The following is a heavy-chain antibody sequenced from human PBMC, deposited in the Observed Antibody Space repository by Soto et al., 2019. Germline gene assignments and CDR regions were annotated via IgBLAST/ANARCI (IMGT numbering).Heavy chain of an antibody. CDR3: ARGLSPAGSGSYYNEENIDY. Sequence: GGSLRLSCAASGFTFSSYGMHWVRQAPGKGLEWVAVIWYDGSNKYYADSVKGRFTISRDNSKNTLYLQMNSLRAEDTAVYYCARGLSPAGSGSYYNEENIDYWGQGTLVTVSS. D-gene: IGHD3-10*01. V-gene: IGHV3-33*01. J-gene: IGHJ4*02. CDR2: IWYDGSNK. CDR1: GFTFSSYG.